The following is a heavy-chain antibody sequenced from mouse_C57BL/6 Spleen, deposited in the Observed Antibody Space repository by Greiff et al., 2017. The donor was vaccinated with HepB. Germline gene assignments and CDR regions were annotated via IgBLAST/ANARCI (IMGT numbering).Heavy chain of an antibody. V-gene: IGHV1-61*01. J-gene: IGHJ2*01. CDR3: ARSGDYDYFDY. D-gene: IGHD2-4*01. CDR2: IYPSDSET. Sequence: VQLQQPGAELVRPGSSVKLSCKASGYTFTSYWMDWVKQRPGQGLEWIGNIYPSDSETHYNQKFKDKATLTVDKSSSTAYMQLSSLTSEDSAVYYCARSGDYDYFDYGGQGTTLTVSS. CDR1: GYTFTSYW.